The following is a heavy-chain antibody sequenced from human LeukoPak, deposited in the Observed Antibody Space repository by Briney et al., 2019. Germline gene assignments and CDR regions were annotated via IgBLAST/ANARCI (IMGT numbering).Heavy chain of an antibody. J-gene: IGHJ3*02. D-gene: IGHD5-24*01. V-gene: IGHV3-21*01. CDR3: ARDSVDHDAFDI. Sequence: GGSLRLSCAASGFTFSSYSMNWVRQAPGKGLEWVSSISSSSSYIYYADSVKGRFTISRDNAKNSLYLQMNSLRAEDTAVYYCARDSVDHDAFDIWGQGTMVTVSS. CDR2: ISSSSSYI. CDR1: GFTFSSYS.